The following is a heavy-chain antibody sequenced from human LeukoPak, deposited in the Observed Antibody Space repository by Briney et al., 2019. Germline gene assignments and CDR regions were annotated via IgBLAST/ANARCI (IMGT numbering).Heavy chain of an antibody. D-gene: IGHD1-26*01. V-gene: IGHV5-51*01. CDR3: ARRGGSGSYYALDY. J-gene: IGHJ4*02. CDR1: GYSFTSYW. Sequence: GESPKISCKGSGYSFTSYWIGWERQMPGKGLEWMGIIYPGDSDTRYSPSFQGQVTVSVDKSISTAYLQWSSLKASDTAMYYCARRGGSGSYYALDYWGQGTLVPVSS. CDR2: IYPGDSDT.